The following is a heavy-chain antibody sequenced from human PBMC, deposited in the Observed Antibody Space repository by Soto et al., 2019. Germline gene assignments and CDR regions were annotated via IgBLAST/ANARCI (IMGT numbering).Heavy chain of an antibody. CDR2: ISGSGGST. V-gene: IGHV3-23*01. CDR3: AKARDSSGWYEISNFDY. Sequence: EMQLLESGGGLVQPGGSLRLSCAASGFTFSSYAMSWVRQAPGKGLEWVSAISGSGGSTYYADSVKGRFTISRDNSKNTLYLQMNSLRAEDTAVYYCAKARDSSGWYEISNFDYWGQGTLVTVSS. J-gene: IGHJ4*02. CDR1: GFTFSSYA. D-gene: IGHD6-19*01.